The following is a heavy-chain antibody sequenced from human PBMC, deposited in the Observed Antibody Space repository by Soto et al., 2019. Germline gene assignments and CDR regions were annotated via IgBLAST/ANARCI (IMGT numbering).Heavy chain of an antibody. V-gene: IGHV3-23*01. CDR1: GFTFSGFA. CDR2: LDGRGDNT. D-gene: IGHD5-18*01. J-gene: IGHJ4*02. Sequence: PGGSLRLSCAASGFTFSGFAMNWVRQAPGKGLEWVSLLDGRGDNTHYSDSVKGRFIISRDNSKNTLFLQMNSLRADDTAIYYCAKSPGSTVMAYFDYWGQGTLVTVSS. CDR3: AKSPGSTVMAYFDY.